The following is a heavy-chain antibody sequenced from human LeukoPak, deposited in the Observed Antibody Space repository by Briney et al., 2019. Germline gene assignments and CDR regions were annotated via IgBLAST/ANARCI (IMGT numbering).Heavy chain of an antibody. V-gene: IGHV3-74*01. Sequence: GGSLRLSCAASGFTFSSYWMHWVRQAPGKGPVWVSRINNDGSGTTYADSVKGRFTISRDNSKNTLYLQMNSLRAEDTAVYYCAKLGRVDVVVPAAPFDPWGQGTLVTVSS. CDR1: GFTFSSYW. CDR3: AKLGRVDVVVPAAPFDP. J-gene: IGHJ5*02. D-gene: IGHD2-2*01. CDR2: INNDGSGT.